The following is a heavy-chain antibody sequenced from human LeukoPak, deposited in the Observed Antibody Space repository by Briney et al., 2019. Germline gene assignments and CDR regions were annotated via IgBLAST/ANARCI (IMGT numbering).Heavy chain of an antibody. Sequence: SCKASGGTFSSYAISWVRQAPGKGLEYVSAISSNGGSTYYANSVKGRFTISRDNSKNTLYLQMGSLRAEDMAVYYCARDPGYCSGGSCYSEYYFVYWGQGTLVTVSS. CDR2: ISSNGGST. J-gene: IGHJ4*02. D-gene: IGHD2-15*01. CDR1: GGTFSSYA. CDR3: ARDPGYCSGGSCYSEYYFVY. V-gene: IGHV3-64*01.